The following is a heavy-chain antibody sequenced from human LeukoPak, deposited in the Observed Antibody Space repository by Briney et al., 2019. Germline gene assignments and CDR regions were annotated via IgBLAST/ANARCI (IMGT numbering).Heavy chain of an antibody. J-gene: IGHJ4*02. Sequence: PSETLSLTCTVSGGSISSYYWSWIRQPPGKGLEWIGYIYYSGSTNYNPSLKSRVTISVDKSKNQFSLKLSSVTAADTAVYYCARTECSGGSCSIDYWGQGTLVTVSS. D-gene: IGHD2-15*01. CDR1: GGSISSYY. CDR2: IYYSGST. CDR3: ARTECSGGSCSIDY. V-gene: IGHV4-59*12.